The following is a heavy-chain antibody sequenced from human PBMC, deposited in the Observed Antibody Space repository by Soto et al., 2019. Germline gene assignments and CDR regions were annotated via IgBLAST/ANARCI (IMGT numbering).Heavy chain of an antibody. CDR2: ISGYNGNT. CDR3: AREAAAERNYYGLDV. CDR1: GYIFSRYG. Sequence: QVQLVQSGPEVRKPGASVKVSCKASGYIFSRYGISWVRRAPGQGLEWMAWISGYNGNTKFGERVQGRVNVTTDTSTSTAYMEFRSLRPDDTAVYYCAREAAAERNYYGLDVWGQGTTVIVSS. J-gene: IGHJ6*02. D-gene: IGHD6-13*01. V-gene: IGHV1-18*04.